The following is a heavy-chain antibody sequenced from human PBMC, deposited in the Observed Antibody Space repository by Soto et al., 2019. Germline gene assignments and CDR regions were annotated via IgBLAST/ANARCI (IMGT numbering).Heavy chain of an antibody. CDR3: ARDLGRDYYFDY. Sequence: SLISTVAGGSIRSLGCYCIRNSQHPGKGLEWIGYIYDSGSTHYNPSLKSRVTISVDTPKNQFSLKLSSVTAADSAVYYYARDLGRDYYFDYWGQGTLVTVSS. CDR2: IYDSGST. J-gene: IGHJ4*02. V-gene: IGHV4-31*03. D-gene: IGHD2-21*02. CDR1: GGSIRSLGCY.